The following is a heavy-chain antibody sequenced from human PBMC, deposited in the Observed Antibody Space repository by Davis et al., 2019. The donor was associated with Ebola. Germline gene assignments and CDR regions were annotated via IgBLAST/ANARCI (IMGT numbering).Heavy chain of an antibody. CDR3: ARGSGIMITFGGVYFDY. CDR1: GFSFRSYG. V-gene: IGHV3-30*03. Sequence: GESLKISCAVSGFSFRSYGMHWVRQAPGKGLEWVAVISYDGSNKYYADSVKGRFTISRDNSKNTLYLQMNSLRAEDTAVYYCARGSGIMITFGGVYFDYWGQGTLVTVSS. J-gene: IGHJ4*02. CDR2: ISYDGSNK. D-gene: IGHD3-16*01.